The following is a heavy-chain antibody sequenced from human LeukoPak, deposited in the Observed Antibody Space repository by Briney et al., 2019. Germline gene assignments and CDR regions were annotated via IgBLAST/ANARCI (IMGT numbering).Heavy chain of an antibody. D-gene: IGHD3-10*01. J-gene: IGHJ4*02. CDR3: ARGPEIGSGSYFGHYFDY. CDR1: GFTVSSNY. V-gene: IGHV3-53*01. CDR2: IYSGGST. Sequence: PGGSLRLSCAASGFTVSSNYMSWVRQAPGKGLERVSVIYSGGSTYYADSVKGRFTISRDNSKNTLYLQMNSLRAEDTPVYYCARGPEIGSGSYFGHYFDYCGQGTLVTVSS.